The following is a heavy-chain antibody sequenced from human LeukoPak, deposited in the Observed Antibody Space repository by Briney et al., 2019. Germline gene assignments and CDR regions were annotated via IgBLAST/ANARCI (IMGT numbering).Heavy chain of an antibody. D-gene: IGHD4-23*01. J-gene: IGHJ4*02. CDR1: GGTFSSYA. CDR2: IIPIFGTA. CDR3: ARDPAVAAKAYFDY. V-gene: IGHV1-69*06. Sequence: ASVKVSCKASGGTFSSYAISWVRQAPGQGLEWMGGIIPIFGTANYAQKFQGRVTITADKSTSTAYMELSRLISDDTAVYYCARDPAVAAKAYFDYWGQGTLVTVSS.